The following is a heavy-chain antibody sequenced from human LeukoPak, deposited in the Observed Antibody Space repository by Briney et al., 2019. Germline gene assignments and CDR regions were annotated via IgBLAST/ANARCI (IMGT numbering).Heavy chain of an antibody. D-gene: IGHD4-11*01. CDR1: GYTFTSYG. Sequence: ASVKVSCKASGYTFTSYGISWVRQAPGQGLEWMGWISAYNGNTNYAQKLQGRVTMTTDTPTSTAYMELRSLRSDDTAVYYCARGPLYSNYRVAAFDIWGQGTMVTVSS. J-gene: IGHJ3*02. V-gene: IGHV1-18*01. CDR2: ISAYNGNT. CDR3: ARGPLYSNYRVAAFDI.